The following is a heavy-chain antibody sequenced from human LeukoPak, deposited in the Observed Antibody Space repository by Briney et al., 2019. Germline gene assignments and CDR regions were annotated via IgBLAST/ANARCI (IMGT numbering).Heavy chain of an antibody. J-gene: IGHJ4*02. Sequence: PSETLSLTCTVSGGSISSYYWSWVRQPPEKGLEWIGYIYDSGTTSYNPSLKSRATISVDTSRNQFSLKLTSVTAADTAVYYCARAPELFYFDHWGQGTLVPVCS. D-gene: IGHD3-10*01. CDR1: GGSISSYY. V-gene: IGHV4-59*01. CDR2: IYDSGTT. CDR3: ARAPELFYFDH.